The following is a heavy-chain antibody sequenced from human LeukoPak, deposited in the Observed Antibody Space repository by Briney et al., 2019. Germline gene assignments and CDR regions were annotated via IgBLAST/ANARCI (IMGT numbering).Heavy chain of an antibody. CDR3: AKDLRDGYSGPDY. CDR2: IWYDGSNK. V-gene: IGHV3-33*03. CDR1: GLTSRSYS. D-gene: IGHD5-24*01. J-gene: IGHJ4*02. Sequence: QPGRSLRLSCAASGLTSRSYSMHWVRQAPGKGLEWVAVIWYDGSNKYYADSVKGRFTISRDNSKNTLYVQMNSLRAEDTAVYYCAKDLRDGYSGPDYWGQGTLVTVSS.